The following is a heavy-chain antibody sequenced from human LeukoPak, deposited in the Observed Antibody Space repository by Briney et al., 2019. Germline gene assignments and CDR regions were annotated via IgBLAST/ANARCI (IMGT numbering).Heavy chain of an antibody. CDR3: ARVYYGSGSTPGFDY. CDR1: GFTFSSYW. D-gene: IGHD3-10*01. CDR2: INSDGSST. Sequence: GGSLRLSCTASGFTFSSYWMHWVRQAPGKGLVWVSRINSDGSSTSYADSVKGRFTISRDNAKNTLHLQVNSLRAEDTAVYYCARVYYGSGSTPGFDYWGQGTLVTVSS. J-gene: IGHJ4*02. V-gene: IGHV3-74*01.